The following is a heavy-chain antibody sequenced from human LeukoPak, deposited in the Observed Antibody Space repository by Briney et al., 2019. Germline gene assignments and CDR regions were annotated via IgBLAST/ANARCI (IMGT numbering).Heavy chain of an antibody. CDR2: IIPIFGTA. V-gene: IGHV1-69*13. D-gene: IGHD3-10*01. CDR1: GGTFISYA. Sequence: SVKVSCKASGGTFISYAISWVRQAPGQGLEWMGGIIPIFGTANYAQKFQGRVTITADESTSTAYMELSSLRSEDTAVYYCTRANRFGFGELYGFDYWGQGTLGTVS. J-gene: IGHJ4*02. CDR3: TRANRFGFGELYGFDY.